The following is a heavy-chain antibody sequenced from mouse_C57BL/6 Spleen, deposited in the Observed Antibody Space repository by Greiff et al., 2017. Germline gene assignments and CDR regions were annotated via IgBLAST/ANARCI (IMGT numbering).Heavy chain of an antibody. Sequence: LQESGPGLVKPSQSLSLTCSVTGYSITSGYYWNWIRQFPGNKLEWMGYISYDGSNNYNPSLKNRISITRDTSKNQFFLKLNSVTTEDTATYYCARGGWDCYFDVWGTGTTVTVSS. CDR2: ISYDGSN. D-gene: IGHD3-3*01. J-gene: IGHJ1*03. CDR3: ARGGWDCYFDV. CDR1: GYSITSGYY. V-gene: IGHV3-6*01.